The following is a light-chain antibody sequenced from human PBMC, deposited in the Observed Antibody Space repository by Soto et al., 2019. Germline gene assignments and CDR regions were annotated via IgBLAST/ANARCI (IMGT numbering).Light chain of an antibody. V-gene: IGKV1-9*01. Sequence: DIQLTQSPSFLSASVGDRVTITCRASQDIRSHLSWYQRIPGKGPRLLIFAATTLQSGVPPRLRGSGSGTEFTLAISSLQPEDFATYYCQQVNGYPHTFGQGTKLEIK. CDR2: AAT. CDR1: QDIRSH. CDR3: QQVNGYPHT. J-gene: IGKJ2*01.